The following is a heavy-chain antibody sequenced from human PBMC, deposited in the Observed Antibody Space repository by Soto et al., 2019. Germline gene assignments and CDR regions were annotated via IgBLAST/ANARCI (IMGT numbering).Heavy chain of an antibody. D-gene: IGHD3-10*01. J-gene: IGHJ4*02. CDR2: ISYSGST. Sequence: SETLSLTCTVSGGSVSSGSYYWSWIRQPPGKGLEWIGYISYSGSTSYTPSLKSRVTISADTSKNQFSLKLRSVTAADTAVYFCARNNSPYYYGSGTHPLALDYWGQGALVTVSS. CDR1: GGSVSSGSYY. CDR3: ARNNSPYYYGSGTHPLALDY. V-gene: IGHV4-61*01.